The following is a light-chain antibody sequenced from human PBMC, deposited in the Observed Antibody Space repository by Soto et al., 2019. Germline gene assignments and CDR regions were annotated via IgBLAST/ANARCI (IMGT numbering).Light chain of an antibody. Sequence: QSVLTQPPSASGTPGQRVTISCSGSSSNIGSNYVYWYQQLPGTAPKLLIYRNNQRPSGVPDRFSGSKSGTSASLAISGVRSEDEADYYCAAWDDSLSLYVFATGTKLTVL. V-gene: IGLV1-47*01. CDR3: AAWDDSLSLYV. J-gene: IGLJ1*01. CDR1: SSNIGSNY. CDR2: RNN.